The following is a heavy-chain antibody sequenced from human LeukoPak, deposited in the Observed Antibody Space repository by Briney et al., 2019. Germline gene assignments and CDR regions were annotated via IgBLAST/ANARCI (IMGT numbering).Heavy chain of an antibody. CDR1: GGSISSSSYY. J-gene: IGHJ5*02. V-gene: IGHV4-39*01. Sequence: SETLSLTCTVSGGSISSSSYYWGWIRQPPGKGLEWIGSIYYSGSTYYNPSLKSRVTISVDTSKNQFSLKLSSVTAADTAVYYCARRITIFGVAHWFDPWGQGTLVTVSS. CDR2: IYYSGST. CDR3: ARRITIFGVAHWFDP. D-gene: IGHD3-3*01.